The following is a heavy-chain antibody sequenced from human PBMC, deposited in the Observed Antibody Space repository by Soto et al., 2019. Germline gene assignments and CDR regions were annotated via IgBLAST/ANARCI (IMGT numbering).Heavy chain of an antibody. Sequence: GGSLRLSCAASGFTFSIYAMSWVRQAPGKGLEWVSSISGSGTSSYYADSVKGRFTFSRDNSKNTLYLQMNSLRTEDTAVYYCARRGPGTYFDYWGQGTLVTVSS. V-gene: IGHV3-23*01. CDR3: ARRGPGTYFDY. CDR1: GFTFSIYA. J-gene: IGHJ4*02. D-gene: IGHD6-13*01. CDR2: ISGSGTSS.